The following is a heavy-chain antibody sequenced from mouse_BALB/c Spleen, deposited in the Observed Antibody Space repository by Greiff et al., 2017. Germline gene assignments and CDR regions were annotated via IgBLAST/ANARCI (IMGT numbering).Heavy chain of an antibody. Sequence: VQRVESGPGLVAPSQSLSITCTVSGFSLTSYDISWIRQPPGKGLEWLGVIWTGGGTNYNSAFMSRLSISKDNSKSQVFLKMNSLQTDDTAIYYCVRRDQAWFAYWGQGTLVTVSA. CDR2: IWTGGGT. CDR3: VRRDQAWFAY. J-gene: IGHJ3*01. V-gene: IGHV2-9-2*01. D-gene: IGHD3-3*01. CDR1: GFSLTSYD.